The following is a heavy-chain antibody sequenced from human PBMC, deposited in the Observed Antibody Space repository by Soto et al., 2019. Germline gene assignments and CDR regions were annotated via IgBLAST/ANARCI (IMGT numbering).Heavy chain of an antibody. Sequence: ASVKVSCKASGYTFTGYYMHWVRQAPGQEREGMGWINPNSGGTNYAQKFQGRVTMTMDTSLSAAYVELSRLRSDDRAVYYFAREGGGYSYKDKVTCIYYGMDVWGQGTTVTVTS. CDR1: GYTFTGYY. CDR3: AREGGGYSYKDKVTCIYYGMDV. V-gene: IGHV1-2*02. D-gene: IGHD5-18*01. CDR2: INPNSGGT. J-gene: IGHJ6*02.